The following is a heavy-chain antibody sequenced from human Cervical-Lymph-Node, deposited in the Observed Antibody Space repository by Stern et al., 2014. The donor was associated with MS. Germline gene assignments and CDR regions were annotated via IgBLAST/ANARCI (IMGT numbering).Heavy chain of an antibody. J-gene: IGHJ4*02. CDR1: GFTVSRTY. V-gene: IGHV3-53*01. CDR3: ARVDSGYYGSGSYYRY. Sequence: EVQLVESGGGLIQPGGSLRLSCTASGFTVSRTYMSWVRQAPGKGLACVSLIYSGGGTYYADSVKGRFTISRDNSKNTLYLQMDSLRAEDTAVYYCARVDSGYYGSGSYYRYWAQGTLVTVSS. CDR2: IYSGGGT. D-gene: IGHD3-10*01.